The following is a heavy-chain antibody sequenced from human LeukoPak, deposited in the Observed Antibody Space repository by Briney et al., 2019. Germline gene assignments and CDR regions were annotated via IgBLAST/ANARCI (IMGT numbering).Heavy chain of an antibody. CDR1: GFTSSSYA. Sequence: PGGSLRLSCAASGFTSSSYAMHWVRQAPGKGLEYVSAISSNGGSTYYANSVKGRFTISRDNSKNTLYLQMGSLRAEDMAVYYCARDFYYDSSGYYDYWGQGTLVTVSS. CDR3: ARDFYYDSSGYYDY. CDR2: ISSNGGST. D-gene: IGHD3-22*01. V-gene: IGHV3-64*01. J-gene: IGHJ4*02.